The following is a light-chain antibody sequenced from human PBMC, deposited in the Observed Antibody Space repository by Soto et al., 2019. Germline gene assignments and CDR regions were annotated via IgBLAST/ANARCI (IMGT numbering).Light chain of an antibody. V-gene: IGKV3-11*01. CDR1: QSVSTY. Sequence: DIVLTQSPATLSLSPGERATLSCRASQSVSTYVAWYQQKPGQAPRLLIYDASNRATGIPARFSGSGSGTDFTLTISSLEPEDFAVYYCQQRSNWITFGQGTRLEIK. J-gene: IGKJ5*01. CDR2: DAS. CDR3: QQRSNWIT.